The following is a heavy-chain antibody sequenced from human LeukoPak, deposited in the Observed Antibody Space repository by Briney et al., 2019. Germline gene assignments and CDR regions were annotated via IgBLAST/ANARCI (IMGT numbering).Heavy chain of an antibody. CDR1: GGTFSSYA. Sequence: SVKVSCKASGGTFSSYAISWVRQAPGQGLEWMGGIIPIFGTANYAQRFQGGVTITADKSTSTAYMELSSLRSEDTAVYYCARGFSRGPPIDYWGQGTLVTVSS. CDR2: IIPIFGTA. V-gene: IGHV1-69*06. CDR3: ARGFSRGPPIDY. D-gene: IGHD2-2*01. J-gene: IGHJ4*02.